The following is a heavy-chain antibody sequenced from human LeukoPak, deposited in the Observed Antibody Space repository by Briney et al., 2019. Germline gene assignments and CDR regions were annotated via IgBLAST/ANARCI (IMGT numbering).Heavy chain of an antibody. V-gene: IGHV4-34*01. CDR3: ARRDPPDYYGSGSYVNWFDP. Sequence: PSETLSLTCSVSGDSITYFYWSWIRQPPGKGLEWIGEINHSGSTNYNPSLKSRVTISVDTSKNQFSLKLSSVTAADTAVYYCARRDPPDYYGSGSYVNWFDPWGQGTLVTVSS. J-gene: IGHJ5*02. CDR2: INHSGST. CDR1: GDSITYFY. D-gene: IGHD3-10*01.